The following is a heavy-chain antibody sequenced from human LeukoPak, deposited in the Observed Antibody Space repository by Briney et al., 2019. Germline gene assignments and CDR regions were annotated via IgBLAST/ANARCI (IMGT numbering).Heavy chain of an antibody. CDR3: AKDPHSYDFWSGYWADGMDV. CDR2: ISYDGSNK. Sequence: GRSLRLSCAASGFTFSSYGMHWVRQAPGKGLEWVAVISYDGSNKFYADSVKGRFTISRDNSKNTLYLRMNSLRAEDTAVYYCAKDPHSYDFWSGYWADGMDVWGQGTTVTASS. V-gene: IGHV3-30*18. CDR1: GFTFSSYG. D-gene: IGHD3-3*01. J-gene: IGHJ6*02.